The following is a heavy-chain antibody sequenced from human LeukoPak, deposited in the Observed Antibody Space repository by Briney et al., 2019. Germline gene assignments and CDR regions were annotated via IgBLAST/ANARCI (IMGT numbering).Heavy chain of an antibody. Sequence: PWGSLRLSCAASWFTFSSHSMNWGRQAPGKGLGWGSSISSSSSYIYYADSVKGRFTISRDNSKNTLYLQMNSLRAEDTAVYYCAKDPGSIRRLSDIWGQGTMVTVSS. V-gene: IGHV3-21*04. D-gene: IGHD1-1*01. CDR2: ISSSSSYI. J-gene: IGHJ3*02. CDR1: WFTFSSHS. CDR3: AKDPGSIRRLSDI.